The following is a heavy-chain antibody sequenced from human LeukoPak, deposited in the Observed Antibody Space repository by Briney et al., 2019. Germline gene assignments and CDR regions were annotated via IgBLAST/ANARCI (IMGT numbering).Heavy chain of an antibody. CDR2: IYSCGSI. V-gene: IGHV3-53*01. J-gene: IGHJ3*02. D-gene: IGHD2-8*01. CDR3: ARDLGLYPI. Sequence: GGSLRLSCSASGFTVSSNYMSWLRKAPGKGLEWASFIYSCGSIYYEDSVNGRFTISRDNSKNTLLLQMNILRAEDKAVYYCARDLGLYPIWGQGTMVTVSS. CDR1: GFTVSSNY.